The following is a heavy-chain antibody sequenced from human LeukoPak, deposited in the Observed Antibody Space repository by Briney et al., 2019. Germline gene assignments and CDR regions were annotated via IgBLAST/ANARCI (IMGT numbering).Heavy chain of an antibody. CDR1: GYTFTGYY. D-gene: IGHD3-9*01. CDR3: ARGFYDILTGYHTRLFDY. CDR2: INPNSGGT. V-gene: IGHV1-2*02. Sequence: ASVKVSCEASGYTFTGYYMHWVRQAPGQGLEWMGWINPNSGGTNYAQKFQGRVTMTRDTSISTAYMELSRLRSDDTAVYYCARGFYDILTGYHTRLFDYWGQGTLVTVSS. J-gene: IGHJ4*02.